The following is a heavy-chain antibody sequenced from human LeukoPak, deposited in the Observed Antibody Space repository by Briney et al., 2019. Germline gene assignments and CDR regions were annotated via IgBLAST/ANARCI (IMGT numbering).Heavy chain of an antibody. V-gene: IGHV4-30-4*08. CDR2: IYYSGST. Sequence: PSQTLSLTCTVSGGSISSGDYYWSWIRQPPRKGLEWIGYIYYSGSTYYNPSLKSRVTISVDTSKNQFSLKLSSVAAADTAVYYCARDRYGDSVIEYWGQGTLVTVSS. CDR3: ARDRYGDSVIEY. D-gene: IGHD4-17*01. CDR1: GGSISSGDYY. J-gene: IGHJ4*02.